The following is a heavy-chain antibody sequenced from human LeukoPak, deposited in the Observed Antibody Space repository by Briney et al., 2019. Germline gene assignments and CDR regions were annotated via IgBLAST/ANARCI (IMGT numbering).Heavy chain of an antibody. CDR3: ARDKGGLSGDYD. CDR2: ISYDGSNK. CDR1: GFTFSSYA. D-gene: IGHD4-17*01. V-gene: IGHV3-30-3*01. J-gene: IGHJ4*02. Sequence: GGSLRLSCAASGFTFSSYAMHWVRQAPGKGLEWVAVISYDGSNKYYADSVKGRFTISRDNSKNTLYPQMNSLRAEDTAVYYCARDKGGLSGDYDWGQGTLVTVSS.